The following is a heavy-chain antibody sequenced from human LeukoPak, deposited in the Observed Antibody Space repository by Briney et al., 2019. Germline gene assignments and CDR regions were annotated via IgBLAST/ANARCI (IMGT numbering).Heavy chain of an antibody. Sequence: KPSETLSLTCAVNSGSFSGYYWTWIRQPPGKGLEWIGEINHNGRTKCTPSLESRVTMSGDTSKKQFSLKLSYVTAADTAVYYCARGPPYDYDSSGYYRFDYWGQGILVTVSA. CDR3: ARGPPYDYDSSGYYRFDY. CDR1: SGSFSGYY. CDR2: INHNGRT. D-gene: IGHD3-22*01. V-gene: IGHV4-34*01. J-gene: IGHJ4*02.